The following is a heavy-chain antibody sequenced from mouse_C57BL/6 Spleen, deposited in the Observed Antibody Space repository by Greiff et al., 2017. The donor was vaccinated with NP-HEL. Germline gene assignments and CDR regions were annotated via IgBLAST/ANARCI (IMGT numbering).Heavy chain of an antibody. CDR1: GFTFSSYA. J-gene: IGHJ4*01. Sequence: EVQLVESGGGLVKPGGSLKLSCAASGFTFSSYAMSWVRQTPEKRLEWVATISDGGSYTYYPDNVKGRFTISRDNAKNNLYLQMSHLKSEDTAMYYCARGGGKGAMDYWGQGTSVTVS. V-gene: IGHV5-4*01. CDR2: ISDGGSYT. D-gene: IGHD2-1*01. CDR3: ARGGGKGAMDY.